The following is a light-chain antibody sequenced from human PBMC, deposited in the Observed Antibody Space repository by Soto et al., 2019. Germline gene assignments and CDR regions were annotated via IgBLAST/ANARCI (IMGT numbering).Light chain of an antibody. J-gene: IGLJ1*01. V-gene: IGLV2-14*01. Sequence: QSVLTQPASVSGSPGQPITISCTGTSSDVGGYNYVSWYQQHPGKAPKLMIYEVSNRPSGVSNRFSGSKSGDMASLTISGLQAEDEADYYCSSYTSNTALVFGTGTKLTVL. CDR1: SSDVGGYNY. CDR3: SSYTSNTALV. CDR2: EVS.